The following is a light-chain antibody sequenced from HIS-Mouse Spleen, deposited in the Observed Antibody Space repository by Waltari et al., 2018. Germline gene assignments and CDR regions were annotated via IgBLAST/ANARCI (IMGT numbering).Light chain of an antibody. CDR2: QDS. J-gene: IGLJ1*01. CDR3: QAWDSSTAV. V-gene: IGLV3-1*01. Sequence: SYELTQPPSVSVSPGQTASITGSGDKLGEKYACWYQQKPGQSPVLVIYQDSKRPSGLPERFSGSNSGNTATLTISGTQAMDEADYYCQAWDSSTAVFGTGTKVTVL. CDR1: KLGEKY.